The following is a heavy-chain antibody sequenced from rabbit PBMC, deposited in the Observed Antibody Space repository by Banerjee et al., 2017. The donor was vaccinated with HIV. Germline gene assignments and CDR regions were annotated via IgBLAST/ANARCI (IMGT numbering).Heavy chain of an antibody. J-gene: IGHJ4*01. CDR3: ARGLYAGYADYWYFDL. V-gene: IGHV1S47*01. Sequence: QEQLVESGGGLVTLGGSLKLSCKASGIDFSSYGISWVRQAPGKGLEWIAYIYPNYGTTDYASWVNGRFTISLDNAQNTVFLHMTSLTAADTATYFCARGLYAGYADYWYFDLWGQGTLVTVS. CDR2: IYPNYGTT. CDR1: GIDFSSYG. D-gene: IGHD7-1*01.